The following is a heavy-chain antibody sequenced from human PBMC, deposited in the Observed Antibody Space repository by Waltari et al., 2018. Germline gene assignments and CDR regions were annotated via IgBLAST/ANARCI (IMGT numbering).Heavy chain of an antibody. V-gene: IGHV7-4-1*02. CDR3: ARDLEINYDFWSGPYYYYGMDV. CDR1: GYTFTSYA. CDR2: INTNTGNP. Sequence: QVQLVQSGSELKKPGASVKVSCKASGYTFTSYAMNWVRQAPGQGLEWMGWINTNTGNPTYAQGFTGRFVFSLDTSVSTAYLQISSLKAEDTAVYYCARDLEINYDFWSGPYYYYGMDVWGQGTTVTVSS. J-gene: IGHJ6*02. D-gene: IGHD3-3*01.